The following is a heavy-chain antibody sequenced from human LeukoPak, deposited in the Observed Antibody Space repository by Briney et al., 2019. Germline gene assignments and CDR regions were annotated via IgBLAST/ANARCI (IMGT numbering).Heavy chain of an antibody. Sequence: GGSLRLSCAASGFTFSSYAMHWVRQAPGKGLEWVAVISYDGSNKYYADSVKGRFTISRDNSKNTLYLQMNSLRPEDTAVYYCARDGSRWGQGTLVTVSS. V-gene: IGHV3-30-3*01. J-gene: IGHJ4*02. CDR1: GFTFSSYA. CDR3: ARDGSR. CDR2: ISYDGSNK.